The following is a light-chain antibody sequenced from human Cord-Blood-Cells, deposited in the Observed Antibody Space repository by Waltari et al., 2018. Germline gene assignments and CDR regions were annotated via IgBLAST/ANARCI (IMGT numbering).Light chain of an antibody. CDR2: RNN. CDR3: AAWDDSLSGYV. J-gene: IGLJ1*01. CDR1: SSNIGSNY. V-gene: IGLV1-47*01. Sequence: QSVLTQPPSASGTPGQRVTISCSGSSSNIGSNYVYWYQQLPGTAPKLLMYRNNPRPSGVPDRFSGSKSGTSASLAISGLRSEDEADYYCAAWDDSLSGYVFGTGTKVTVI.